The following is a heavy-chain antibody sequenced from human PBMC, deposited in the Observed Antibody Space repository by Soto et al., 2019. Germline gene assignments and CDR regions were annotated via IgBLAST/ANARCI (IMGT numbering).Heavy chain of an antibody. V-gene: IGHV4-31*03. CDR1: GGSISSGGYY. CDR2: IYYSGST. CDR3: ARVPERYGGNSQLEGMDV. D-gene: IGHD4-17*01. J-gene: IGHJ6*02. Sequence: QVQLQESGPGLVKPSQTLSLTCTVSGGSISSGGYYWSWIRQHPGEGLEWIGYIYYSGSTYYNPCLKSRVTISVNTSKNQFSLKRSSVTAADTAVYYGARVPERYGGNSQLEGMDVWGQGTTVTVSS.